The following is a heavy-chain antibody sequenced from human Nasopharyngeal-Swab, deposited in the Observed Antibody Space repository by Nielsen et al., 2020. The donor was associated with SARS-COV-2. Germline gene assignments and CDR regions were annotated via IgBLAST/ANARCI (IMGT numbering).Heavy chain of an antibody. J-gene: IGHJ4*02. CDR2: INPNSGGT. V-gene: IGHV1-2*06. D-gene: IGHD3-22*01. Sequence: WVRQAPGQGLEWMGRINPNSGGTNYAQKFQGRVTMTRDTSISTAYMELSRLRSDDTAVYYCARNDSSGYGYWDQGTLVTVSS. CDR3: ARNDSSGYGY.